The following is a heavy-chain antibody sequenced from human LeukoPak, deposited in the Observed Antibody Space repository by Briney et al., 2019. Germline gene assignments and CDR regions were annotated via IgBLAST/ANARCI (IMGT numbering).Heavy chain of an antibody. CDR3: ARFGYVAAVDV. CDR1: GFSFSAYW. D-gene: IGHD2-15*01. V-gene: IGHV3-7*01. Sequence: GGCLRLSCAASGFSFSAYWMTWVRQAPGTGLEWEANINPAGSETYYVDPVKGRFSISRDNAKNLVYLQMNSLRAEDTAVYHCARFGYVAAVDVWGQGAPVTVSS. CDR2: INPAGSET. J-gene: IGHJ4*02.